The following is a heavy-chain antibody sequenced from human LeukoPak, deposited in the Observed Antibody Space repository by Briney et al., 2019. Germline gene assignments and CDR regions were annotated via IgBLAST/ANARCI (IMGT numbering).Heavy chain of an antibody. V-gene: IGHV1-3*03. CDR1: GYTFTSYA. CDR2: INAGNGNT. D-gene: IGHD3-3*01. J-gene: IGHJ4*02. Sequence: GASVKVSCKASGYTFTSYAMHWVRQAPGQRLEWMGWINAGNGNTKYSQEFQGRVTITRDTSASTAYMELSSLRSEDMAVYYCARSNYDFWSGYYSFDYWGQGTLVTVSS. CDR3: ARSNYDFWSGYYSFDY.